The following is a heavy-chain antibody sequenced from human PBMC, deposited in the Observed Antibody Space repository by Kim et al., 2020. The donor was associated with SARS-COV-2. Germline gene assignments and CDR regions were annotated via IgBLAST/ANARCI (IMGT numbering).Heavy chain of an antibody. Sequence: ASVKVSCKVSGYTLTELSMHWVRQAPGKGLEWMGGFDPEDGETIYAQKFQGRVTMTEDTSTDTAYMELSSLRSEDTAVYYCATGKCGGDCYSNYWYFDLWGRGTLVTVSS. D-gene: IGHD2-21*01. V-gene: IGHV1-24*01. CDR1: GYTLTELS. J-gene: IGHJ2*01. CDR2: FDPEDGET. CDR3: ATGKCGGDCYSNYWYFDL.